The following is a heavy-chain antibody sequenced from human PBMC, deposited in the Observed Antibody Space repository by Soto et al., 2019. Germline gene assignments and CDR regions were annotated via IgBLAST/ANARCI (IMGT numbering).Heavy chain of an antibody. J-gene: IGHJ6*02. CDR1: GFTFSSYI. V-gene: IGHV3-21*01. CDR2: ISSSSSYI. Sequence: GGSLRLSCAASGFTFSSYIMNWVRQAPGKGLEWVSSISSSSSYIYYADSVKGRFTISRDNAKNSLYLQMNSLRAEDTAVYYCARDGGRDFWSGYTDYYYYGMDVWGHGPTVTVYS. CDR3: ARDGGRDFWSGYTDYYYYGMDV. D-gene: IGHD3-3*01.